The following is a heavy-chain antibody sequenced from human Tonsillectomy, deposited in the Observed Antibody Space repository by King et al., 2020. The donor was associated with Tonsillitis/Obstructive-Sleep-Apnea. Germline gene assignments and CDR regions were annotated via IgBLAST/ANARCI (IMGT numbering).Heavy chain of an antibody. Sequence: VQLVESGGGLVQPGGSLRLSCAASGFTFITYWMTWVRQAPGKGLEWVANIKQDGGEKYYLDSVKGRFTISRDNAKNLLYLQMNNLRAEDTALYYCARDRMYNSREFDYWGQGALVTVSS. J-gene: IGHJ4*02. V-gene: IGHV3-7*03. CDR1: GFTFITYW. CDR3: ARDRMYNSREFDY. D-gene: IGHD2/OR15-2a*01. CDR2: IKQDGGEK.